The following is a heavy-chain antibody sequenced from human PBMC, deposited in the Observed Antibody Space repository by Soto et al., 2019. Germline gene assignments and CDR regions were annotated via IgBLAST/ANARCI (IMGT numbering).Heavy chain of an antibody. CDR1: GDSVSSNSAA. CDR2: TYYRSKWYN. D-gene: IGHD6-13*01. Sequence: TLSLTCAISGDSVSSNSAAWNWIRQSPSRGLEWLGRTYYRSKWYNDYAVSVKSRITINPDTSKNQFSLQLNSVTPEDTAVYYCAREAMERLLAAAEYYYYYYGMDVWGQGTTVTVSS. CDR3: AREAMERLLAAAEYYYYYYGMDV. J-gene: IGHJ6*02. V-gene: IGHV6-1*01.